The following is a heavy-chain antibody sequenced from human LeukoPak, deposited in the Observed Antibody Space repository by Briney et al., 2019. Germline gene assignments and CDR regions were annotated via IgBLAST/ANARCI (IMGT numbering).Heavy chain of an antibody. CDR3: AKDRYCDSTSCPTDY. J-gene: IGHJ4*02. D-gene: IGHD2-2*01. CDR2: IIPIFGTA. V-gene: IGHV1-69*05. Sequence: ASVKVSCKASGGTFSSYAISWVRQAPGQGLEWMGGIIPIFGTANYAQKFQGRVTITTDESTSTAYMELSSLRSEDTAVYYCAKDRYCDSTSCPTDYWGRGTLITVSS. CDR1: GGTFSSYA.